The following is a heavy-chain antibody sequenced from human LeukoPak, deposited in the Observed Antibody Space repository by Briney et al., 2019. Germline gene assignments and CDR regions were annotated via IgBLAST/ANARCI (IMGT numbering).Heavy chain of an antibody. CDR2: ISYDGSNK. J-gene: IGHJ4*02. D-gene: IGHD1-7*01. CDR3: AKSPDTWNYGFLDY. V-gene: IGHV3-30*18. CDR1: GFTFSSYG. Sequence: GGSLRLSCAASGFTFSSYGMHWVRQAPGKGLEWVAVISYDGSNKYYADSVKGRFTISRDNSKNTLYLQMNSPRAEDTAVYYCAKSPDTWNYGFLDYWGQGTLVTVSS.